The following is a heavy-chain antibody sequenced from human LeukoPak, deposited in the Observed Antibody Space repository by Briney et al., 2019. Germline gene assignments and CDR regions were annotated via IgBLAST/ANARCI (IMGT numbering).Heavy chain of an antibody. D-gene: IGHD3-22*01. J-gene: IGHJ4*02. CDR1: GGTFISYA. V-gene: IGHV1-69*05. CDR3: ARGRYYDSSGYYYLFDY. Sequence: GASVKVSCKASGGTFISYAISWVRQAPGQGLEWMGGIIPIFGTANYAQKFQGRVTITTDESTSTAYMELSSLRSEDTAVYYCARGRYYDSSGYYYLFDYWGQGTLVTVSS. CDR2: IIPIFGTA.